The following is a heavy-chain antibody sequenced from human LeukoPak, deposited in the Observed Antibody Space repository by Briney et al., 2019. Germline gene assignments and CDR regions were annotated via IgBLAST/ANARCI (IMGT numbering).Heavy chain of an antibody. V-gene: IGHV4-61*02. CDR3: ARGRRDGYNQYFDY. CDR1: GGSISSGSYC. D-gene: IGHD5-24*01. CDR2: IYTSGST. Sequence: SETLSLTCTVSGGSISSGSYCWSWIRQPAGKGLEWIGRIYTSGSTNYNPSLKSRVTISVDTSKNQFSLKLSSVTAADTAVYYCARGRRDGYNQYFDYWGQGTLVTVSS. J-gene: IGHJ4*02.